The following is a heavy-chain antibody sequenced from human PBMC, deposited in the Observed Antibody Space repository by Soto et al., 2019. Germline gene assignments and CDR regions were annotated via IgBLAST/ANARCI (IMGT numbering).Heavy chain of an antibody. D-gene: IGHD2-2*01. CDR2: ISSSSSTI. V-gene: IGHV3-48*02. CDR1: GFTFSSYS. Sequence: GGSLRLSCAASGFTFSSYSMNWVRQAPGKGLEWVSYISSSSSTIYYADSVKGRFTISRDNAKNSLYLQMNSLRDEDTAVYYCARERRLYCSSTSCYSFDYWGQGTLVTVSS. CDR3: ARERRLYCSSTSCYSFDY. J-gene: IGHJ4*02.